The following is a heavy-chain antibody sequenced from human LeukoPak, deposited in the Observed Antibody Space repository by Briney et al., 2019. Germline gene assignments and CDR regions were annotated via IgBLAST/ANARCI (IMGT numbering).Heavy chain of an antibody. Sequence: PSETLSLTCTVSGGSISSGTYYWSWIRQPAGKGLEWIGRIYTSGGTNYNSSLKSRVTISVDTSKNQFSLKLSSVTAADTAVYYCARGLLDIWGQGTMVTASS. CDR1: GGSISSGTYY. V-gene: IGHV4-61*02. CDR2: IYTSGGT. J-gene: IGHJ3*02. CDR3: ARGLLDI.